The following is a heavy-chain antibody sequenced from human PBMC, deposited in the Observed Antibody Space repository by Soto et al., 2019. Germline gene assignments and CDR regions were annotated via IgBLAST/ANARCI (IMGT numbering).Heavy chain of an antibody. V-gene: IGHV1-8*01. D-gene: IGHD3-3*01. J-gene: IGHJ6*02. Sequence: ASVKVSCKASGSTFTTYDINWVRQAPGQGLEWLGWMDPNSGSTGYAQNFQGRITMTRNISRNTAHMELSSLQSEDTAVYYCARERKFDFWRKGLGVWGQGTTVTVSS. CDR2: MDPNSGST. CDR3: ARERKFDFWRKGLGV. CDR1: GSTFTTYD.